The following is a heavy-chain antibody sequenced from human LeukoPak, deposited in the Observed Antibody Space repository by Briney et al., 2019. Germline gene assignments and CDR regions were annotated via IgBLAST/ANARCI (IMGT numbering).Heavy chain of an antibody. CDR1: GFTVSSNY. D-gene: IGHD3-10*01. CDR2: IYSGGRT. V-gene: IGHV3-66*01. Sequence: GGSLRLSCAASGFTVSSNYMSWVRQAPGKGLEWVSVIYSGGRTFYADSVKGRFTISRDSSKNTLYLQMNSLSAEDTAVYYCATQAGNNYYYYGMDVWGQGTTVTVSS. J-gene: IGHJ6*02. CDR3: ATQAGNNYYYYGMDV.